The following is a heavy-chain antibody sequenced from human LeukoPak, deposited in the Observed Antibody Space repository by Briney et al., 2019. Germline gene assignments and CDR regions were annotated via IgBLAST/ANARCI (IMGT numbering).Heavy chain of an antibody. J-gene: IGHJ3*02. Sequence: SRTLSLTCTVSGGSISSGGYYWSWIRQHPGKGLEWIGYIYYSGSTYYNPSLKSRVTISVDTSKNQFSLKLSSVTAADTAVYYCARGHRRGPSPDDAFDIWGQGTMVTVSS. D-gene: IGHD2-15*01. CDR3: ARGHRRGPSPDDAFDI. CDR1: GGSISSGGYY. CDR2: IYYSGST. V-gene: IGHV4-31*03.